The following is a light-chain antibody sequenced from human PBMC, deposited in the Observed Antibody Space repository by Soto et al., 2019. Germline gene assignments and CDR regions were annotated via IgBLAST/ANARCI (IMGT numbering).Light chain of an antibody. CDR3: QQYGSSPTWT. CDR1: QSVSSSY. V-gene: IGKV3-20*01. Sequence: EIVLTQSPGTLSLSPGERATLSCRASQSVSSSYLAWYQQKPGQAPRLLIYGASSRATGIPARFSGSGSGAAFALTISRLEPEDAAVYYCQQYGSSPTWTFGQGTKVEIK. J-gene: IGKJ1*01. CDR2: GAS.